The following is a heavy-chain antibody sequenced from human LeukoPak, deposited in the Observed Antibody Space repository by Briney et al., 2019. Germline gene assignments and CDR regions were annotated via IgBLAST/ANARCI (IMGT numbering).Heavy chain of an antibody. J-gene: IGHJ4*02. CDR1: GFTFSSYG. Sequence: LPGRSLRLSCAASGFTFSSYGMHWVRQAPGKGLEWVAVIWYDGSNKYYADSVKGRFTISRDNSKNTLYLQMNSLRAEDTAVCYCARGLQYYYDSSGYRVGYYFDYWGQGTLVTVFS. D-gene: IGHD3-22*01. CDR3: ARGLQYYYDSSGYRVGYYFDY. CDR2: IWYDGSNK. V-gene: IGHV3-33*01.